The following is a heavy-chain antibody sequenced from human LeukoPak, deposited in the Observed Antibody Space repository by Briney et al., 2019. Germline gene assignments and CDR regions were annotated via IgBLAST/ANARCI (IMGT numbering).Heavy chain of an antibody. J-gene: IGHJ5*02. CDR1: GGSFSGYY. V-gene: IGHV4-34*01. Sequence: SETLSLTCAVYGGSFSGYYWSWIRQPPGKGLEWIGEINHSGSTNYNPSLKSRVTISVDTSKNQFSLKLSSVTAADTAVYYCAGVNGWERITIFGVVIVRNWFDPWGQGTLVTVSS. CDR3: AGVNGWERITIFGVVIVRNWFDP. CDR2: INHSGST. D-gene: IGHD3-3*01.